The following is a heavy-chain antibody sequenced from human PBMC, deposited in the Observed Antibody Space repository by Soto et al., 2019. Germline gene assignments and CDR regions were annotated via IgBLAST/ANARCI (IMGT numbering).Heavy chain of an antibody. J-gene: IGHJ5*02. V-gene: IGHV1-46*03. CDR3: ARDPADYRVPPATTEFDP. CDR1: GYTFTSYY. D-gene: IGHD4-4*01. CDR2: INPSGGST. Sequence: ASVKVSCKASGYTFTSYYMHWVRQAPGQGLEWMGIINPSGGSTSYAQKFQGRVTMTRDTSTSTVYMELSSLRSEDTAVYYCARDPADYRVPPATTEFDPWGQGTLVTVSS.